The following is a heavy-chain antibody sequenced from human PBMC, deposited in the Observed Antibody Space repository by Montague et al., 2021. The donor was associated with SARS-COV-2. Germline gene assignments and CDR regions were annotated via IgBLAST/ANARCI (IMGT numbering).Heavy chain of an antibody. V-gene: IGHV4-34*01. J-gene: IGHJ6*02. CDR3: ARGSWPIVVGPAIRDGYYWMDV. Sequence: SETLSLTCAVYGGSFSGYYWSWIRQPPGKGLEWIGEINHSGSTNYNPSLKSRVTISVDTSKNQFSLKLSSVTAADTAVYYCARGSWPIVVGPAIRDGYYWMDVWGQGTTVTVSS. CDR1: GGSFSGYY. D-gene: IGHD2-21*02. CDR2: INHSGST.